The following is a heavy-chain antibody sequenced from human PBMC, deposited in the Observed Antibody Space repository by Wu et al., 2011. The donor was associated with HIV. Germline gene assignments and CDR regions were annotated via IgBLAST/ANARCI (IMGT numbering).Heavy chain of an antibody. Sequence: QVQLVQSGAEVKKPGASVKVSCKASGGTFSSYAISWVRQAPRQGLEWMGRIIPLYGTAHYAQRFQGRATITADTSTDSAYMELSSLGSEDTAVYYCAREIGGVFDIWGQGALVTVSS. J-gene: IGHJ3*02. D-gene: IGHD3-16*01. CDR1: GGTFSSYA. CDR2: IIPLYGTA. V-gene: IGHV1-69*06. CDR3: AREIGGVFDI.